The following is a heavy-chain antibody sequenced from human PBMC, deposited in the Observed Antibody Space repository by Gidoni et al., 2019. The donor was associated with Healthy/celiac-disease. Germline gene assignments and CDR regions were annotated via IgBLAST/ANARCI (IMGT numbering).Heavy chain of an antibody. V-gene: IGHV2-5*02. CDR2: IYWDDDK. Sequence: QITLKESGPTLVKPTQTLTLTCTFSGFSLSTSGVGVGWIRQPPGKALEWLALIYWDDDKRYSPSLKSRLTITKDTSKNQVVLTMTNMDPVDTATYYCAHFTGPLLWFRELSYYYYGMDVWGQGTTVTVSS. J-gene: IGHJ6*02. CDR3: AHFTGPLLWFRELSYYYYGMDV. D-gene: IGHD3-10*01. CDR1: GFSLSTSGVG.